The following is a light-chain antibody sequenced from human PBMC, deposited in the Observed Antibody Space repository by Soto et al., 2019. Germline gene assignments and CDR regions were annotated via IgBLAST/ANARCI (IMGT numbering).Light chain of an antibody. CDR2: AAS. CDR3: QQTYRTPRT. Sequence: DIQMTQSPSSLYASVGDRVTITCRASQSISSHLNWYQQKPGKAPKLLIYAASSLQSGVPSRFSGSGSGTHFTLTISSLQPEDFAIYYCQQTYRTPRTFGQGTKVEIK. V-gene: IGKV1-39*01. CDR1: QSISSH. J-gene: IGKJ1*01.